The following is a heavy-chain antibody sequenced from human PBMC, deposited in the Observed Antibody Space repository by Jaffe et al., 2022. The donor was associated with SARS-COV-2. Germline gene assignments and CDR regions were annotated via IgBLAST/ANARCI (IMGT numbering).Heavy chain of an antibody. CDR3: TRVYSSSWNVGWDY. D-gene: IGHD6-13*01. Sequence: EVQLVESGGGLVQPGRSLRLSCSVFGFTFTDYAFSWFRQTPGKGLEWVALIRNQAYGGTTAYAASVQGRFTVSRDDSKRIVYLQMNSLKTEDTALYHCTRVYSSSWNVGWDYWGQGTLVTVSS. CDR2: IRNQAYGGTT. J-gene: IGHJ4*02. V-gene: IGHV3-49*03. CDR1: GFTFTDYA.